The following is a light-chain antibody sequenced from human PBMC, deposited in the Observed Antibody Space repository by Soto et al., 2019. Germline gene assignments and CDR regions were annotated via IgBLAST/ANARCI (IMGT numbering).Light chain of an antibody. CDR2: GAS. J-gene: IGKJ2*01. Sequence: EIVLTQSPGTLSLSPGERATLSCRASQSVSSSYIAWYQQNPGQAPRLLIYGASSRATGIPDRFSGSGSGTHFTLTISRLEPEDFAVYFCQQYGRSPPFTFAQGTKVEIK. V-gene: IGKV3-20*01. CDR3: QQYGRSPPFT. CDR1: QSVSSSY.